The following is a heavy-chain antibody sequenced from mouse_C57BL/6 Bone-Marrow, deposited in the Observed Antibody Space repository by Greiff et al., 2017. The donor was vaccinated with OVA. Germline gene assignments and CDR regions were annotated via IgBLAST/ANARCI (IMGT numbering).Heavy chain of an antibody. V-gene: IGHV1-9*01. CDR3: ARVWTCTFFLIAY. CDR1: GYTFTGYW. CDR2: ILPGSGST. D-gene: IGHD2-14*01. Sequence: QVQLKESGAELMKPGASVKLSCKATGYTFTGYWIEWVKQRPGHGLEWIGEILPGSGSTHYNEKFKGKATFTADTSSNTAYMQLISLTTEDSAIYYCARVWTCTFFLIAYWGQGTLVTVSA. J-gene: IGHJ3*01.